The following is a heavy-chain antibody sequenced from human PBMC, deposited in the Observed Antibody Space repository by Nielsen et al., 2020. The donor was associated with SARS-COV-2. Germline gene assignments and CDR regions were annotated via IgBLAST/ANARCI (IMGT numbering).Heavy chain of an antibody. Sequence: SETLSLTCSVSGGSISSGDYYWSWIRQPPGKGLEWIGYIHNSGITNYNPSLKSRLAILLDTSKKQFSLRLSSVTAADTAVYYCVRDGGYDDRFDPWGQGTLVTVSS. CDR2: IHNSGIT. CDR3: VRDGGYDDRFDP. V-gene: IGHV4-30-4*01. CDR1: GGSISSGDYY. J-gene: IGHJ5*02. D-gene: IGHD3-22*01.